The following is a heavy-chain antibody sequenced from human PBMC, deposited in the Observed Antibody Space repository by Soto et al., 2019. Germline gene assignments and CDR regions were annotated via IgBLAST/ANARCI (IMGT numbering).Heavy chain of an antibody. J-gene: IGHJ4*02. CDR3: ARAGTAMIALDY. V-gene: IGHV4-59*01. Sequence: LSLTCSVSGGSISSYFWSWIRQPPGKGLEWIGYIYYSGSTNYNPSLKSRVTISVDTSKNQFSLKLSSVTAADTAVYYCARAGTAMIALDYWGQGTLVTVSS. CDR2: IYYSGST. CDR1: GGSISSYF. D-gene: IGHD5-18*01.